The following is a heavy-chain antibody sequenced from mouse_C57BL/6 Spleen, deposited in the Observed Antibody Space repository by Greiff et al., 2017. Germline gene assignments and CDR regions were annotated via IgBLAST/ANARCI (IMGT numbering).Heavy chain of an antibody. CDR1: GFTFSSYA. D-gene: IGHD2-4*01. CDR2: ISSGGDYI. J-gene: IGHJ1*03. Sequence: EVMLVESGEGLVKPGGSLKLSCAASGFTFSSYAMSWVRQTPEKRLAWVAYISSGGDYIYYADTVKGRFTISRDNARNTLYLQMSSLKSEDTAMYYCTREGNDYDGDWYFDVWGTGTTVTVSS. V-gene: IGHV5-9-1*02. CDR3: TREGNDYDGDWYFDV.